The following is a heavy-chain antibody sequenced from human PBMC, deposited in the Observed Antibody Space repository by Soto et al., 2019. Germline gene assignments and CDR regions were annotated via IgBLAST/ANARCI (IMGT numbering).Heavy chain of an antibody. J-gene: IGHJ4*02. Sequence: QLQLQESGPGLVKPSETLSLTCTVSGGSISSSSYYWGWIRQPPGKGLEWIGRIYYSGSTYYNPSLARPGTLAAATFKHQSPLQRSAVTAADPAVYYCATLWGQDWGQGTLVPVPS. CDR2: IYYSGST. V-gene: IGHV4-39*01. CDR3: ATLWGQD. D-gene: IGHD3-10*01. CDR1: GGSISSSSYY.